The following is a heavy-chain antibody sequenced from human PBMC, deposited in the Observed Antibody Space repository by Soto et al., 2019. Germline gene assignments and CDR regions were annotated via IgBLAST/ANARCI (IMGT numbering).Heavy chain of an antibody. V-gene: IGHV3-33*01. J-gene: IGHJ6*02. Sequence: SLRLSCAASGFTFSSYGMHWVRQAPGKGLEWVAVIWYDGSNKYYADSVKGRFTISRDNSKNTLYLQMNSLRAEDTAVYYCARDPDIVVVPAYYYYGMDVWGQGTTVTVSS. D-gene: IGHD2-2*01. CDR1: GFTFSSYG. CDR3: ARDPDIVVVPAYYYYGMDV. CDR2: IWYDGSNK.